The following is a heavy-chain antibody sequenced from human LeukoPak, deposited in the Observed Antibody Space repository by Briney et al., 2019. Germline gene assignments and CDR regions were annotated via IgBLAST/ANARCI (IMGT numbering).Heavy chain of an antibody. CDR3: AGLVGRYSSGLYYYYFDY. J-gene: IGHJ4*02. CDR1: GDSISSLDL. D-gene: IGHD3-22*01. Sequence: SGTLSLTCTVSGDSISSLDLWSWVRQPPGKGLEWIGEMYLSGTTHSNPSVKSRVTISIDKSKNQFFLNLSSVTAADTAVYYCAGLVGRYSSGLYYYYFDYWGQGTLVTVSS. CDR2: MYLSGTT. V-gene: IGHV4-4*02.